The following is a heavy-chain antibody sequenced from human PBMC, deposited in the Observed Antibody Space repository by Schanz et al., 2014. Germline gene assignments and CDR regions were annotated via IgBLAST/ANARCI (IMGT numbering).Heavy chain of an antibody. CDR2: IYHTGST. Sequence: QEQLVESGGGLVKPGGSLRLSCAASGFTFSDYYMSWIRQPPGKGLEWIGEIYHTGSTNYNPSLKSRVTISLDTSKNQFSLTLTSLTAADTAVYYCARDTTWRLDLWGRGTLVTVSS. J-gene: IGHJ2*01. D-gene: IGHD1-1*01. CDR1: GFTFSDYY. V-gene: IGHV4-34*09. CDR3: ARDTTWRLDL.